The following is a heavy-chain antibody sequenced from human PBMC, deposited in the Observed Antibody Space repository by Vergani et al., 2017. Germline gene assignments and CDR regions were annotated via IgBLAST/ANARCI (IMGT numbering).Heavy chain of an antibody. D-gene: IGHD3-22*01. Sequence: EVQLVESGGGVVRPGGSLRLSCAASGFTFDDYGMSWVRQAPGKGLEWVSGINWHGGSTGYADSVKGRFTISRDNAKNSLYLQMNSLRAEDTALYYCAKDNVPGYYDSSGYCDYWGQGTLVTVSS. V-gene: IGHV3-20*04. CDR1: GFTFDDYG. CDR3: AKDNVPGYYDSSGYCDY. CDR2: INWHGGST. J-gene: IGHJ4*02.